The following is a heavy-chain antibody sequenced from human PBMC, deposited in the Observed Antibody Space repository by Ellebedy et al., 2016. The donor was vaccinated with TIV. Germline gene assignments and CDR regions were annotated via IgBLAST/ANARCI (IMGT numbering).Heavy chain of an antibody. J-gene: IGHJ4*02. V-gene: IGHV3-7*03. D-gene: IGHD3-3*01. CDR3: ARDKDFWSGYFCDY. Sequence: GESLKISCAASGFTFSTYAMSWVRQAPGKGLEWVANIKQDGTEKYYVDSVKGRFTISRDNAKNSLYLQMNSLRAEDTAVYYCARDKDFWSGYFCDYWGQGTLVTVSS. CDR2: IKQDGTEK. CDR1: GFTFSTYA.